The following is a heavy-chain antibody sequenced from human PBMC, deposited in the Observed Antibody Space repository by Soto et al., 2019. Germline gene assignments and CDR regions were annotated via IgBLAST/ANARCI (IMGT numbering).Heavy chain of an antibody. CDR3: ARPSEAAAGHYYYYYYGMDV. CDR2: ISYDGSNK. D-gene: IGHD6-13*01. J-gene: IGHJ6*02. CDR1: GFTFSSYA. V-gene: IGHV3-30-3*01. Sequence: GGSLRLSCAASGFTFSSYAMHWVRQAPGKGLEWVAVISYDGSNKYYADSVKGRFTISRDNSKNTLYLQMNSLRAEDTAVYYCARPSEAAAGHYYYYYYGMDVWGQGTTVTVSS.